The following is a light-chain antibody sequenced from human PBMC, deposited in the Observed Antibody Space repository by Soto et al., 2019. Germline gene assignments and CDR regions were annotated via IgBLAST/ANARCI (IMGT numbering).Light chain of an antibody. CDR2: DAS. CDR3: LQDYNLPIT. Sequence: EVVLTQSPATLCLSPGGRATLSCRASQSVSRNLAWYQQKPGQAPRLLIYDASNRATGIPARFSGSGSGTDFTLTISSLQPEDFAVYYCLQDYNLPITFGQGTRLDIK. CDR1: QSVSRN. V-gene: IGKV3-11*01. J-gene: IGKJ5*01.